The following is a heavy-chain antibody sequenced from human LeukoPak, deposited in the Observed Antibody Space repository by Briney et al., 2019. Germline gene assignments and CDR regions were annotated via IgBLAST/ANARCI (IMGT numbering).Heavy chain of an antibody. CDR1: GFSFSSFA. D-gene: IGHD4-17*01. J-gene: IGHJ5*02. Sequence: GGSLRLSCAASGFSFSSFAMTRVRQAPGKGLEWVSSITGGHYATYNTDSVKGRFTISRDNAKNTPYLQMNSMRADDTAKYYFTKDPNGDYIGAFDPWGQGTLVTVSS. CDR3: TKDPNGDYIGAFDP. V-gene: IGHV3-23*01. CDR2: ITGGHYAT.